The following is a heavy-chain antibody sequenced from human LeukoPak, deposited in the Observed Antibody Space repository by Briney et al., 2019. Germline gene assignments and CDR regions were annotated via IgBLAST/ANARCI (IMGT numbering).Heavy chain of an antibody. V-gene: IGHV4-59*12. J-gene: IGHJ4*02. CDR2: IYYSGST. CDR3: ARVGYSSSLYYFDY. CDR1: GGSISSYY. D-gene: IGHD6-13*01. Sequence: SETLSLTCTVSGGSISSYYWSWIRQPPGKGLEWIGYIYYSGSTYYNPSLKSRVTISVDRSKNQFSLKLSSVTAADTAVYYCARVGYSSSLYYFDYWGQGTLVTVSS.